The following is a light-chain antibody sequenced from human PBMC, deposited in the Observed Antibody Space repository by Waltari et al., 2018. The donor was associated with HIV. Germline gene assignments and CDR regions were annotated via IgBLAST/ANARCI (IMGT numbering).Light chain of an antibody. J-gene: IGLJ2*01. CDR1: SSDIGAYNF. V-gene: IGLV2-14*01. CDR2: EVS. Sequence: QSALTQPASVSGSPGKSITISCIGSSSDIGAYNFVSWYQQRPGKDPKLMIYEVSDRPSGSSNRFSGSKSGITASLTISGLQADDEADYYCASYTRSGILLFGGGTRLTVL. CDR3: ASYTRSGILL.